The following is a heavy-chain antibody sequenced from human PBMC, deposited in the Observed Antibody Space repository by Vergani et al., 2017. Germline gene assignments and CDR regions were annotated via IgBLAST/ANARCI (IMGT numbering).Heavy chain of an antibody. Sequence: QVQLVQSGAEVKKPGSSVKVSCKASGGTFSSYAISWVRQAPGQGLEWMGGIIPIFGTANYAQKFQGRVTITADESTSTANMELSSLRSEDTAVYYCARPDEVFLEWLSCPRWDYWGQGTLVTVSS. D-gene: IGHD3-3*01. V-gene: IGHV1-69*01. CDR3: ARPDEVFLEWLSCPRWDY. CDR2: IIPIFGTA. J-gene: IGHJ4*02. CDR1: GGTFSSYA.